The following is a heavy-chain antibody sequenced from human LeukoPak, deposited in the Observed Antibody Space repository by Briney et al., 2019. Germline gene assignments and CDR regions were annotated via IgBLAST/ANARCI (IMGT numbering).Heavy chain of an antibody. CDR1: GFTVNSNY. J-gene: IGHJ4*02. CDR2: IYSDGST. V-gene: IGHV3-53*01. D-gene: IGHD3-22*01. Sequence: GGSLRLSCAASGFTVNSNYMSSVRQAPGKGLEWVSTIYSDGSTYYTGSEKGRFTISRDNSKNSVCLQINSLRAEDTAVYDWARGGYDSSGYYYYFDFWGQGTLVTVSS. CDR3: ARGGYDSSGYYYYFDF.